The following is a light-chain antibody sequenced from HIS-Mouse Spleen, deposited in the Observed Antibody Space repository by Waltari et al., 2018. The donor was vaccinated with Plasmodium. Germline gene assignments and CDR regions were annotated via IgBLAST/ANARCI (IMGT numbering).Light chain of an antibody. CDR2: DDS. CDR3: QVWDSSSDHVV. V-gene: IGLV3-21*02. Sequence: SYVLTPPPSVSVAPGQTARITCGGDNIGSKSVQGYQQKPGQAPVLVVYDDSDRPSGIPERFSGSNSGNTATLTISRVEAGDEADYYCQVWDSSSDHVVFGGGTKLTVL. CDR1: NIGSKS. J-gene: IGLJ2*01.